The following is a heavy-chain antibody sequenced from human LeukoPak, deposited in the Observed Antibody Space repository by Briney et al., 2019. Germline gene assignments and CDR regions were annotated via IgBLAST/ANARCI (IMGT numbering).Heavy chain of an antibody. D-gene: IGHD3-22*01. CDR2: IYYSGST. CDR3: ARGNYYDSSGYYFSDAFDI. Sequence: SATLSLTCTVSGGSISSSSYYWGWLRQPPGKGLEWIGSIYYSGSTYYNPSLKSRVTISVDTSKNQFSLKLSSVTAADTAVYYCARGNYYDSSGYYFSDAFDIWGQGTMVTVSS. V-gene: IGHV4-39*07. CDR1: GGSISSSSYY. J-gene: IGHJ3*02.